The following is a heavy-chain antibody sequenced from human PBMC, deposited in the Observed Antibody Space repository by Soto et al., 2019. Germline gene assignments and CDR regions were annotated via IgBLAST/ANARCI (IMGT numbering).Heavy chain of an antibody. V-gene: IGHV4-59*08. CDR1: GGSISSYY. CDR2: IYYSGST. CDR3: ARQINVYYYFYMDV. J-gene: IGHJ6*03. Sequence: PSETLSLTCTVSGGSISSYYWSWIRQPPGKGLEWIGYIYYSGSTNYNPSLKSRVTISVDSSKNQLSLRLSSVTAADTAVYYCARQINVYYYFYMDVWGKGTTVTVSS.